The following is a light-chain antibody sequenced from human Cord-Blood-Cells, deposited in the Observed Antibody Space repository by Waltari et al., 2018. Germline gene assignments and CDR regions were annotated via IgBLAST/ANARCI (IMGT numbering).Light chain of an antibody. CDR2: KDS. Sequence: SYELTQPPSVSVSPGQTARLTCSGDALPQQYAYWYQQKPGQAPVPVIYKDSERPSGIPERFSGSSSGTTVTLTISGVQAEDEADYYCQSADSSGTWVFGGGTKLTVL. CDR1: ALPQQY. V-gene: IGLV3-25*02. CDR3: QSADSSGTWV. J-gene: IGLJ3*02.